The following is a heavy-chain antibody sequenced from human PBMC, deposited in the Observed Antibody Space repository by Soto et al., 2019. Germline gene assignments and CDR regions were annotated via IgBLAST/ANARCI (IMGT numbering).Heavy chain of an antibody. J-gene: IGHJ4*02. V-gene: IGHV1-69*13. CDR2: IIPIIGTA. D-gene: IGHD6-6*01. CDR1: GGTFSSYA. Sequence: SVKVSCNASGGTFSSYAISWVRQAPGQGLEWMGGIIPIIGTANYAQKFQGRVTITADESTSTAYMELSSLRSEDTAVYCCARDLYSSSAPGFDYWGQGTLVTVSS. CDR3: ARDLYSSSAPGFDY.